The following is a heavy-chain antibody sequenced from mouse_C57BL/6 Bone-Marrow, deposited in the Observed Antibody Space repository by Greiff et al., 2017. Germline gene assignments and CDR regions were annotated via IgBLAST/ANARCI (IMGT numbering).Heavy chain of an antibody. CDR1: GFTFSDYG. J-gene: IGHJ4*01. Sequence: EVKLEESGGGLVQPGGSLKLSCAASGFTFSDYGMAWVRQAPRKGPEWVAFISNLAYSIYYADTVTGRFTISRVNAKNTLYLEMSSLRSEDTAMYYCARRAGTNYAMDYWGQGTSVTVSS. CDR2: ISNLAYSI. CDR3: ARRAGTNYAMDY. V-gene: IGHV5-15*04. D-gene: IGHD4-1*01.